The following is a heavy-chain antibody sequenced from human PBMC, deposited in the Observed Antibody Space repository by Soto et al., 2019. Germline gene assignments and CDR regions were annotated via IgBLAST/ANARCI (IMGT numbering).Heavy chain of an antibody. CDR1: GFTFSNYG. V-gene: IGHV3-30*18. D-gene: IGHD1-26*01. CDR2: ISYDGSNK. CDR3: AKDLGSGSYLFDAFDI. J-gene: IGHJ3*02. Sequence: ESGGGVVQPGRSLRLSCAASGFTFSNYGMHWVRQAPGKGLEWVAVISYDGSNKYYADSVKGRFIISRDNSKNTLYLQMNSLRAEDTAVYYCAKDLGSGSYLFDAFDIWGQGTMVTVSS.